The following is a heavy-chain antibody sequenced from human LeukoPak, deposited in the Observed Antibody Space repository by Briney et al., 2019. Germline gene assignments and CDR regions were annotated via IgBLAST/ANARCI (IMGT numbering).Heavy chain of an antibody. CDR2: INHSGST. CDR3: ARGHYSSSSSRPFDY. D-gene: IGHD6-6*01. Sequence: PSETLSLTCAVYGGSFSGYYWSWIRQPPGKGLEWIGEINHSGSTNYNPPLKSRVTISVDTSKNQFSLKLSSVTAADTAVYYCARGHYSSSSSRPFDYWGQGTLVTVSS. J-gene: IGHJ4*02. CDR1: GGSFSGYY. V-gene: IGHV4-34*01.